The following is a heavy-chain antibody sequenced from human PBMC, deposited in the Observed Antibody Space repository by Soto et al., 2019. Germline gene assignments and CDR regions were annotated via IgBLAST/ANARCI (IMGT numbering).Heavy chain of an antibody. CDR2: ISAYNGNT. D-gene: IGHD1-26*01. Sequence: GQGLEWMGRISAYNGNTNYAQKLQGRVTMTTDTSTSTAYMELRSLRSDDTAVYYCARVVGALGHRFDPWGQGTLVTVSS. J-gene: IGHJ5*02. V-gene: IGHV1-18*01. CDR3: ARVVGALGHRFDP.